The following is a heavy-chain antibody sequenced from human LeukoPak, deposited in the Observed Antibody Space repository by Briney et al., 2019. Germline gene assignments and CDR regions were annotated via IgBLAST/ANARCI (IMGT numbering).Heavy chain of an antibody. CDR1: GFTFSSYS. J-gene: IGHJ4*02. Sequence: GGSLRLSCAASGFTFSSYSMNWVRQAPGKGLEWVSSISSSSSYIYYADSVKGRFTISRDNAKNSLYLQMNSLSAEDTAVYYCARADRLGAALLASFDYWGQGTLVTVSS. CDR3: ARADRLGAALLASFDY. D-gene: IGHD3-16*01. CDR2: ISSSSSYI. V-gene: IGHV3-21*01.